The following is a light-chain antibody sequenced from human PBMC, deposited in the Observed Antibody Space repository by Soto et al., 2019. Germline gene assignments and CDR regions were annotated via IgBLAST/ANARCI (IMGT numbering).Light chain of an antibody. J-gene: IGKJ5*01. V-gene: IGKV1-12*01. CDR2: AAS. CDR3: QQANSFPRVT. CDR1: QSISRW. Sequence: DIQMTQSPSTLSASVGDRVTITCRASQSISRWLAWYRQKPGKGPNLLIYAASTLQSGVPSRFSGSGSGTDLTLTISSMQHEDYATYYCQQANSFPRVTFGQGTRLEIK.